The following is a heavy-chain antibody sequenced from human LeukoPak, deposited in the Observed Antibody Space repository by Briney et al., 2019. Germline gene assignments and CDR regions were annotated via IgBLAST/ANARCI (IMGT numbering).Heavy chain of an antibody. CDR1: GFTFSSYA. Sequence: GRSLRLSFAASGFTFSSYAMHWVRQAPGKGLEWVAVISYDGSNKYYADSVKGRFTISRDNSKNTLYLQMNSLRAEDTAVYYCARDQGGYGYSWPGYYYYGMDVWGQGTTVTVSS. J-gene: IGHJ6*02. D-gene: IGHD5-18*01. CDR3: ARDQGGYGYSWPGYYYYGMDV. V-gene: IGHV3-30*04. CDR2: ISYDGSNK.